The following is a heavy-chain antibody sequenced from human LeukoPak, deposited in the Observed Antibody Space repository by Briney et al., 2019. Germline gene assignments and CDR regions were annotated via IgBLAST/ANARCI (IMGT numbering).Heavy chain of an antibody. V-gene: IGHV3-23*01. CDR1: GFTFSSYA. CDR2: ISGSGGSA. D-gene: IGHD6-13*01. Sequence: PGGSLRLSCAASGFTFSSYAMSWVRQAPGKGLEWVSAISGSGGSAYYADSVKGRFTISRDNSMNTLYLQMNSLRAEDTAVYYCAKDKAIAAAGYFDYWGQGTLVTVSS. CDR3: AKDKAIAAAGYFDY. J-gene: IGHJ4*02.